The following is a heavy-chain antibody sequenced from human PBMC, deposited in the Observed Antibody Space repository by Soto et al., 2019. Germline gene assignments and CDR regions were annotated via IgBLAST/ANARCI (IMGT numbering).Heavy chain of an antibody. D-gene: IGHD2-21*02. V-gene: IGHV3-48*03. CDR1: GFTFSSYE. CDR2: ISSSATTI. Sequence: PGGSLRLSCAASGFTFSSYEMNWVRQAPGKGLEWISYISSSATTINYADSVKSRFIISRDNAKNSLYLQMNSLRAEDTAVYYCARDDYGGDSVSWCSDLWGRGTLVTVSS. J-gene: IGHJ2*01. CDR3: ARDDYGGDSVSWCSDL.